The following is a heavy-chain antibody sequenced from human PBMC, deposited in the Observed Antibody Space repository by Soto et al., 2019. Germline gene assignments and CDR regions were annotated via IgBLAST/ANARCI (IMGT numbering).Heavy chain of an antibody. Sequence: SVKVSCKASGGTFSSYAISWVRQAPGQGLEWMGGIIPIFGTANYAQKFQGRVTITADKSTSTAYMELSSLRSEDTAVYYCARVMSYYCSCGSFYHIWSDPRGQGILGTVS. CDR1: GGTFSSYA. CDR3: ARVMSYYCSCGSFYHIWSDP. J-gene: IGHJ5*02. D-gene: IGHD2-15*01. CDR2: IIPIFGTA. V-gene: IGHV1-69*06.